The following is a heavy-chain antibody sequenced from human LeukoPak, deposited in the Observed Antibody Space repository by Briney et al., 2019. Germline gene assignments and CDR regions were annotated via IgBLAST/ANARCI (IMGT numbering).Heavy chain of an antibody. V-gene: IGHV3-23*01. Sequence: GGSLRLSCAASGFTFSNYGMSWVRQAPGKGLEWVSSLTGSGSGTYYADSVKGRFTISRDNSKNTLYLQMNSLRAEDTAVYYCAKGVVVAPDVTPFDYWGQGTLVTVSS. J-gene: IGHJ4*02. CDR3: AKGVVVAPDVTPFDY. CDR2: LTGSGSGT. D-gene: IGHD2-2*01. CDR1: GFTFSNYG.